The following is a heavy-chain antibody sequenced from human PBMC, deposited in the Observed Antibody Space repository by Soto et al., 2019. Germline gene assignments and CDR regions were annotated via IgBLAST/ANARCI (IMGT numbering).Heavy chain of an antibody. CDR1: GGTFSSYT. D-gene: IGHD3-3*01. V-gene: IGHV1-69*02. Sequence: SVKVSCKASGGTFSSYTISWVRQAPGQGLEWMGRIIPILGIANYAQKFQGRVTITADKSTSTAYMELSSLRSEDTAVYYCARGRHYDFWSGYFKAFDIWGQGTMVTVSS. J-gene: IGHJ3*02. CDR3: ARGRHYDFWSGYFKAFDI. CDR2: IIPILGIA.